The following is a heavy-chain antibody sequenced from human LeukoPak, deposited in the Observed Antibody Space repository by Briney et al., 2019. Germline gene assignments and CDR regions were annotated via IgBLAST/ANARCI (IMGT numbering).Heavy chain of an antibody. J-gene: IGHJ5*02. CDR3: ARGSSTTTRNWFDP. CDR1: GGSISSGGYY. V-gene: IGHV4-30-2*01. Sequence: KPSETLSLTCIVSGGSISSGGYYWSWIRQPPGKGLEWIGYIYHSGSTYYNPSLKSRVTISVDRSKNQFSLKLSSVTAADTAVYYCARGSSTTTRNWFDPWGQGTLVTVSP. D-gene: IGHD2-2*01. CDR2: IYHSGST.